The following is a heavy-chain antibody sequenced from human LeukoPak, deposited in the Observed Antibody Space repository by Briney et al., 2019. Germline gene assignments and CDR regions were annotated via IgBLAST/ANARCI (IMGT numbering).Heavy chain of an antibody. CDR2: INHSGST. D-gene: IGHD3-22*01. J-gene: IGHJ3*02. V-gene: IGHV4-34*01. Sequence: PSETLSLTCAVYGGSFSGYYWNWIRQPPGKGLEWIGEINHSGSTNYNPSLKSRVTISVDTSKNQFSLKLSSVTAADTAVYYCARGGGDYDSSGYYYSHAFDIWGQGTVVTVSS. CDR1: GGSFSGYY. CDR3: ARGGGDYDSSGYYYSHAFDI.